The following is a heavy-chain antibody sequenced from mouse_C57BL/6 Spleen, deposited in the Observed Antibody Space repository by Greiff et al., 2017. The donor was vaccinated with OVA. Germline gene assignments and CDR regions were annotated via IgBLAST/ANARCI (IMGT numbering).Heavy chain of an antibody. V-gene: IGHV1-81*01. CDR1: GYTFTSYG. D-gene: IGHD1-1*01. J-gene: IGHJ2*01. CDR3: ARRYYGSSPYDFDY. CDR2: IYPRSGNT. Sequence: VQLQQSGAELARPGASVKLSCKASGYTFTSYGISWVKQRTGQGLEWIGEIYPRSGNTYYNEQFKGKATLTADKSSSTAYMELRSLTSEDSAVYFCARRYYGSSPYDFDYWGQGTTLTVSA.